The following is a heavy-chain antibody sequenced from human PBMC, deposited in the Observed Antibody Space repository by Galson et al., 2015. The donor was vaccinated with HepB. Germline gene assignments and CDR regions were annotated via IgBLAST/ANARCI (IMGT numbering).Heavy chain of an antibody. Sequence: SVKVSCKASGYIFTDYYIHWVRQAPGQGLEWIGRINPNSGGTNHAQNFQDRVTMTRDTSISTAYMELSGLRFDDTALYYCARDQDGLVASWGQGTLVTVSS. CDR1: GYIFTDYY. V-gene: IGHV1-2*06. CDR3: ARDQDGLVAS. J-gene: IGHJ1*01. CDR2: INPNSGGT. D-gene: IGHD2-15*01.